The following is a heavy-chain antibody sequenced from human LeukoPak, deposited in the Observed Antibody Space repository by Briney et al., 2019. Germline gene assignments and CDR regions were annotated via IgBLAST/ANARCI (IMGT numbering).Heavy chain of an antibody. J-gene: IGHJ4*02. CDR3: ARVAEFSYDFWSGYYLDY. V-gene: IGHV4-59*01. CDR2: IYYSGST. D-gene: IGHD3-3*01. CDR1: GGSISRYY. Sequence: SETLSLTCTVSGGSISRYYWSWVRQPPGKGLEWIGYIYYSGSTNYNPSLKSRVTISVDTSKNQFSLKLSSVTAAATAVYYCARVAEFSYDFWSGYYLDYWGQGTLVTVSS.